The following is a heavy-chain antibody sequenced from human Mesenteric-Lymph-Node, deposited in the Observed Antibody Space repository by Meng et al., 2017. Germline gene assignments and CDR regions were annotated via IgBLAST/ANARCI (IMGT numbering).Heavy chain of an antibody. CDR3: ARSPGWWYLDF. J-gene: IGHJ2*01. V-gene: IGHV4-59*01. CDR1: GGSISSYY. D-gene: IGHD1-1*01. Sequence: SETLSLTCTVSGGSISSYYWSWIRQPPGKGLEWIGYIYYSGSTNYNPSLKSRVTISVDTSKNQFSLKLSSVTAADTAVYYCARSPGWWYLDFWGRGTLVTVSS. CDR2: IYYSGST.